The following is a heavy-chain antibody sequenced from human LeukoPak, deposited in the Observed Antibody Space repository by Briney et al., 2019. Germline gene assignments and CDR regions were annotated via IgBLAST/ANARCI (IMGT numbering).Heavy chain of an antibody. CDR1: GGTFSSYA. Sequence: GSSVKVSCKASGGTFSSYAISWVRQATGQGLEWMGRIIPILGIANYAQKFQGRVTITADKSTSTAYMELSSLRSEDTAVYYCARDYYDSSGFGAFDIWGQGTMVTVSS. J-gene: IGHJ3*02. CDR3: ARDYYDSSGFGAFDI. CDR2: IIPILGIA. V-gene: IGHV1-69*04. D-gene: IGHD3-22*01.